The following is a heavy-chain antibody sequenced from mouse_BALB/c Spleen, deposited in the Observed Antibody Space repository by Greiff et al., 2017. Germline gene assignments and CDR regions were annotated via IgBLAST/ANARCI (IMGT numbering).Heavy chain of an antibody. D-gene: IGHD1-1*01. CDR1: GFTFSSYG. CDR2: ISSGGSYT. V-gene: IGHV5-6*01. CDR3: ARWDYYGSSYDAMDY. J-gene: IGHJ4*01. Sequence: EVKLMESGGDLVKPGGSLKLSCAASGFTFSSYGMSWVRQTPDKRLEWVATISSGGSYTYYPDSVKGRFTISRDNAKNTLYLQMSSLKSEDTAMYYCARWDYYGSSYDAMDYWGQGTSVTVSS.